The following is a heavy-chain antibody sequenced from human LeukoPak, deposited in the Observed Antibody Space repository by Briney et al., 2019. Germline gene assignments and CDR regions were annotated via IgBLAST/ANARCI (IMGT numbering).Heavy chain of an antibody. CDR2: IYYNGIT. D-gene: IGHD3-9*01. V-gene: IGHV4-30-4*01. Sequence: PSETLSLTCTVSGDSISSGDCYWTWIRQPPGKGLEWIGYIYYNGITYYNPSLKSRVIISVDQPKKQFSLKLSSVTAADTAVYYCAGAVTGYYLSHYYFPYWGRGTLVTVSS. CDR1: GDSISSGDCY. J-gene: IGHJ4*02. CDR3: AGAVTGYYLSHYYFPY.